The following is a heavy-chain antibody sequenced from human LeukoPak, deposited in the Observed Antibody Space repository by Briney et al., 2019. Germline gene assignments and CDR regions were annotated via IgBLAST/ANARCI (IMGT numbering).Heavy chain of an antibody. CDR2: IKQDGSEK. CDR1: GFTFSSYW. Sequence: GGSLRLSCAASGFTFSSYWMSWVRQAPGKGLEWVANIKQDGSEKYYVDSVKGRFTISRDNAKNSLYLQMNSLRAEDTAVYYCARGGYSYGEESYFDYWGQGTLVTVSS. CDR3: ARGGYSYGEESYFDY. V-gene: IGHV3-7*01. J-gene: IGHJ4*02. D-gene: IGHD5-18*01.